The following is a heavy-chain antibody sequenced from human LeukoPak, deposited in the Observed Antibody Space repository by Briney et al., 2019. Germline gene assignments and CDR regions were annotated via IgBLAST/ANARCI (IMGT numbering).Heavy chain of an antibody. CDR2: IFSRSESI. CDR1: GFTFGAYT. D-gene: IGHD3-22*01. J-gene: IGHJ4*02. CDR3: ARDFFHSSDSRPFDY. V-gene: IGHV3-21*01. Sequence: GGSLRLSCAASGFTFGAYTINWVRQAPGKGLEWVSCIFSRSESILYADSVKGRFTISRDNAKNSLCLQMDSLRVEDTAVYYCARDFFHSSDSRPFDYWGQGTLVTVSS.